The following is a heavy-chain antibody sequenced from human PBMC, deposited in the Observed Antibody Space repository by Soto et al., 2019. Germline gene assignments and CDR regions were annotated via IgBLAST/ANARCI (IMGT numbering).Heavy chain of an antibody. Sequence: SETLSLTCTVSGGSISSSSYYWGWIRQPPGKGLEWIGSIYYSGSTYYNPSLKSRVTISVDTSKNQFSLKLSSVTAADTAVYYCARHVGYCSSTSCYDYYYYYMDVWGKGTTVTVSS. CDR2: IYYSGST. J-gene: IGHJ6*03. CDR3: ARHVGYCSSTSCYDYYYYYMDV. CDR1: GGSISSSSYY. V-gene: IGHV4-39*01. D-gene: IGHD2-2*01.